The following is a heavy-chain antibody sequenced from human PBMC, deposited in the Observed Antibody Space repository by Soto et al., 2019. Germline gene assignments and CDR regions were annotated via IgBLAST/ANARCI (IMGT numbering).Heavy chain of an antibody. CDR1: GFTFSSAW. Sequence: EVQLVESGGDLVTPGGSLRLSCVTSGFTFSSAWMSWVRQAPGEGLEWVGRIKSKADGETIEYAAPVKGRFTISRDDSKATVFLQMNSLKAEDTAIYYCAADIPPPQGPSYPIDYWGQGTLVTVSS. D-gene: IGHD1-26*01. CDR2: IKSKADGETI. V-gene: IGHV3-15*01. CDR3: AADIPPPQGPSYPIDY. J-gene: IGHJ4*02.